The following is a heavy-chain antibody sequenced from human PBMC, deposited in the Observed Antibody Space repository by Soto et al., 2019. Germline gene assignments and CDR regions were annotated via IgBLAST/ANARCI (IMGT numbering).Heavy chain of an antibody. V-gene: IGHV3-23*01. Sequence: EVQLLESGGGLVQPGGSLRLSCAASGVTFSSYDMSWVRQAPGKGLEWVSTISGSGGSTNYADSVKGRFTISRDNSKNPLYLQMNSRTAEDAAVYCCSQPWELWSGFYSYWGQGTLVTVSS. CDR3: SQPWELWSGFYSY. CDR2: ISGSGGST. CDR1: GVTFSSYD. J-gene: IGHJ4*02. D-gene: IGHD3-3*01.